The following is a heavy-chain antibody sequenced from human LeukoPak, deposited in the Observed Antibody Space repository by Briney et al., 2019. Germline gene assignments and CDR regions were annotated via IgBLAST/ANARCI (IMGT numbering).Heavy chain of an antibody. CDR2: IYYSGST. CDR3: ARSRDSSGWGYYFGY. V-gene: IGHV4-59*01. CDR1: GGSISSYY. Sequence: SETLSLTCTVSGGSISSYYWSWIRQPPGKGLEWIGYIYYSGSTNYNPSLKSRVTISVDTSKNQFSLKLSSVTAADTAVYYCARSRDSSGWGYYFGYWGQGTLVTVSS. J-gene: IGHJ4*02. D-gene: IGHD6-19*01.